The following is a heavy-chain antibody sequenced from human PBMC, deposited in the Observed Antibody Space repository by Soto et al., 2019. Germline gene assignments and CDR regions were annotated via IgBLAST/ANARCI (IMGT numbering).Heavy chain of an antibody. Sequence: ASVKVSCKASGYTFTGYYMHWVRQAPGQGLEWMGWINPNSGGTNYAQKFQGWVTMTRDTSISTAYMELSRLRSDDTAVYYCARDSTLLPHAFDIWGQGTMVTVSS. CDR1: GYTFTGYY. V-gene: IGHV1-2*04. D-gene: IGHD2-15*01. J-gene: IGHJ3*02. CDR2: INPNSGGT. CDR3: ARDSTLLPHAFDI.